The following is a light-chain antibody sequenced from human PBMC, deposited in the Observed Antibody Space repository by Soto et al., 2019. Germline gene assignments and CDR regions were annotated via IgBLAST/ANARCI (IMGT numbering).Light chain of an antibody. CDR1: QSVSSK. CDR3: QHYSTWLWT. CDR2: GAS. Sequence: EIVMTQSPATLSVSPGERATLSCRASQSVSSKLAWYQQKPGQGPRLLIYGASTRATGIPARFSGSGSGTEFTLTISSLQYEYFAVYYGQHYSTWLWTFGQGTKVEIK. V-gene: IGKV3-15*01. J-gene: IGKJ1*01.